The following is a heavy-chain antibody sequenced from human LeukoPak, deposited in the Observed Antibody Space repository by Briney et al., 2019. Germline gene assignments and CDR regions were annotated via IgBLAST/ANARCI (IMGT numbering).Heavy chain of an antibody. CDR2: IYSGGST. D-gene: IGHD6-19*01. V-gene: IGHV3-53*01. CDR3: ARLTGAVAGYFDY. CDR1: GFTVSSNY. J-gene: IGHJ4*02. Sequence: GGSLRLSCAASGFTVSSNYMSWVRQAPGKGLEWVSVIYSGGSTYYADSVKGRFTISRDNSKNTLYLQMNSLRAEDTAVYYCARLTGAVAGYFDYWGQGTLVTVSS.